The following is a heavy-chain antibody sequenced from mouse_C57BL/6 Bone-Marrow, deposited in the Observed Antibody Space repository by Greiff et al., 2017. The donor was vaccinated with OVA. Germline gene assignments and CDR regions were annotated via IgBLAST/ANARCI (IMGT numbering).Heavy chain of an antibody. J-gene: IGHJ2*01. CDR1: GYTFTSYW. CDR3: ASRIYYGNYDLFDY. D-gene: IGHD2-1*01. CDR2: IDPNSGGT. V-gene: IGHV1-72*01. Sequence: QVQLKQPGAELVKPGASVKLSCKASGYTFTSYWMHWVKQRPGRGLEWIGRIDPNSGGTKYNEKFKSKATLTVDKPSSTAYMQLSSLTSEDSAVYYCASRIYYGNYDLFDYWGQGTTLTVSS.